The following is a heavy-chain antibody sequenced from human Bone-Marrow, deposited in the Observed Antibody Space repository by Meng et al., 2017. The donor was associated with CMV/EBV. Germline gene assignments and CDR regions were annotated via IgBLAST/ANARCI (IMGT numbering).Heavy chain of an antibody. Sequence: SVKVSCKASGGTFSSYAISWVRQAPGQGLEWMGGIIPIFGTANYAQKFQGRLTVTTDESTNTGYMELSSLRSEDTAMYFCAREGYSYGQYWFVDWGHGTLVTFAS. CDR1: GGTFSSYA. CDR2: IIPIFGTA. J-gene: IGHJ4*01. V-gene: IGHV1-69*05. CDR3: AREGYSYGQYWFVD. D-gene: IGHD5-18*01.